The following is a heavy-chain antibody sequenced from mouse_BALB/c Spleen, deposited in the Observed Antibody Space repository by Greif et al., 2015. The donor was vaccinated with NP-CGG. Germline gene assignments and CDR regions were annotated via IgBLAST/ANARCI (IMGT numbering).Heavy chain of an antibody. V-gene: IGHV4-1*02. CDR2: INPDSSTI. J-gene: IGHJ3*01. Sequence: EVQLQQSGGGLVQPGGSLRLSCAASGFDFSRYWMSWVRQAPGKGLEWIGEINPDSSTINYTPSLKDKFIISRDNAKNTLYLQMSKVRSEDTALYYCARPGYDGYYFAYWGQGTLVTVSA. D-gene: IGHD2-3*01. CDR1: GFDFSRYW. CDR3: ARPGYDGYYFAY.